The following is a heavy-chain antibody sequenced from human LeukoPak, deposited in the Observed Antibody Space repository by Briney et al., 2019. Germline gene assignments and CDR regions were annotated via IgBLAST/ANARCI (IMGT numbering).Heavy chain of an antibody. J-gene: IGHJ4*02. Sequence: GGSLRLSCAASGFTFSDYYMSWIRQAPGKGLEWVSYISSRGSNIYYADSVKGRFTISRDNSKNTLYLQMNSLRAEDTAVYYCAKVLGLYNWNDGGFDYWGQGTLVTVSS. V-gene: IGHV3-11*04. CDR1: GFTFSDYY. CDR3: AKVLGLYNWNDGGFDY. CDR2: ISSRGSNI. D-gene: IGHD1-20*01.